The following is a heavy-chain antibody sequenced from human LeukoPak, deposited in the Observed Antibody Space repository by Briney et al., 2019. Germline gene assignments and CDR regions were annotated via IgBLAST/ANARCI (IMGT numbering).Heavy chain of an antibody. J-gene: IGHJ3*02. V-gene: IGHV3-74*01. D-gene: IGHD6-25*01. CDR1: GFTFSSYW. CDR2: IESDGSIT. Sequence: GGSLRLSCAASGFTFSSYWMHWVRQVPGKGLVWVSRIESDGSITNYADSVKGRFTISRDNAKNTLYLQMNSLRAEDTAVYYCARVGARLGAFDIWGQGTMVTVSS. CDR3: ARVGARLGAFDI.